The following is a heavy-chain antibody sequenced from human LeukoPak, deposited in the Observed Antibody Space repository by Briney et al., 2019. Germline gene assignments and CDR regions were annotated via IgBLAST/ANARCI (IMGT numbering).Heavy chain of an antibody. J-gene: IGHJ5*02. V-gene: IGHV3-7*01. D-gene: IGHD1-1*01. CDR1: GFSFSSNW. CDR3: ARLGLEVGGPNWFDP. CDR2: IKRDGSQK. Sequence: GGSLRLSCAAPGFSFSSNWMGWVRQAPGKGLEWVAHIKRDGSQKYYLDSVKGRFTISRENAKNSLYLQMNSLRVEDTAVYYCARLGLEVGGPNWFDPWGQGTLVTVSS.